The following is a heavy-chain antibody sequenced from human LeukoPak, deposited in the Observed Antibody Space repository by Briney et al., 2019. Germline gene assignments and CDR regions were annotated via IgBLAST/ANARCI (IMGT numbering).Heavy chain of an antibody. CDR2: IYYSGST. J-gene: IGHJ3*02. V-gene: IGHV4-39*07. D-gene: IGHD3-10*01. Sequence: SETLSLTCTVSGGSISSSSYYWGWIRQPPGKGLEWIGSIYYSGSTYYNPSLKSRVTISVDTSKNQFSLKLSSVTATDTAVYYCARDDMVRGVICAFDIWGQGTMVTVSS. CDR3: ARDDMVRGVICAFDI. CDR1: GGSISSSSYY.